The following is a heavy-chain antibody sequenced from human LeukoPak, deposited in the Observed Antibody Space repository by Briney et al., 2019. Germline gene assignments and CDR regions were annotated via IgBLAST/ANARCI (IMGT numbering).Heavy chain of an antibody. V-gene: IGHV3-30-3*01. J-gene: IGHJ4*02. Sequence: GGSLRLSCAASGFTFSSYAMHWVRQAPGKGLEWVAVISYDGSNKYYADSVEGRFTISRDNSKNTLYLQMNSLRAEDTAVYYCARDESILSLGYYFDYWGQGTLVTVSS. CDR1: GFTFSSYA. D-gene: IGHD6-6*01. CDR3: ARDESILSLGYYFDY. CDR2: ISYDGSNK.